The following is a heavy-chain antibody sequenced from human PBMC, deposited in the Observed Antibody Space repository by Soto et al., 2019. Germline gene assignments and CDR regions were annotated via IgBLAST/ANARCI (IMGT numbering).Heavy chain of an antibody. CDR1: GFTFSDYS. CDR3: ARVGYSSYSYSYYYMDV. V-gene: IGHV3-48*01. J-gene: IGHJ6*03. CDR2: ISSSRASI. D-gene: IGHD6-6*01. Sequence: GGSLRLSCAASGFTFSDYSMNWVRQAPGKGLEWVSYISSSRASIYYSDSVKGRFTISRDNAKNSLYLQMNSLRAQDTAVYYCARVGYSSYSYSYYYMDVWGKGTTVTVSS.